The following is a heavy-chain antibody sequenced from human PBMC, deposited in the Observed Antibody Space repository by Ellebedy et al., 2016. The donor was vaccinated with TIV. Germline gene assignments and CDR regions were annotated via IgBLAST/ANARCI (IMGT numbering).Heavy chain of an antibody. CDR2: VSTNGGTT. D-gene: IGHD3-10*01. Sequence: PGGSLRLSCAASGFFFSNYAMHWVRQGPGKGLEYVSAVSTNGGTTYYANSVKGRFTISRDNSKNTLFLQMGSLRAEDMAVYYCARSYGSGSPDYWGQGTLVTVSS. CDR3: ARSYGSGSPDY. V-gene: IGHV3-64*01. CDR1: GFFFSNYA. J-gene: IGHJ4*02.